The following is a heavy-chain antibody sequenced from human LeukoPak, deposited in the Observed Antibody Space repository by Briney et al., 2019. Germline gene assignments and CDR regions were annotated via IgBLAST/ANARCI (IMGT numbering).Heavy chain of an antibody. D-gene: IGHD6-13*01. V-gene: IGHV3-30-3*01. J-gene: IGHJ4*02. CDR3: VREVRQQLVLALDY. CDR1: GFTFSSYA. CDR2: ISYDGSNK. Sequence: GGSLRLSCAASGFTFSSYAMHWVRQAPGKGLEWVAVISYDGSNKYYADSVKGRFTISRDNSKNTLYLQMNSLRAEDTAVYYCVREVRQQLVLALDYWGQGTLVTVSS.